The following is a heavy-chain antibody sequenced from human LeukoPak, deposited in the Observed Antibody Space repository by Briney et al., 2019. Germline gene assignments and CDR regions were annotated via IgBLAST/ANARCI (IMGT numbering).Heavy chain of an antibody. CDR1: GYSFTSYW. D-gene: IGHD3-22*01. V-gene: IGHV5-51*01. CDR3: ATSYFYESSGHDAFDI. Sequence: GESLKISCKGSGYSFTSYWIGWVRQMPGKGLEWMGIIYPGDSDTRYSPSFQGQVTISADKSISTAYLQWSSLKASDTAMYYCATSYFYESSGHDAFDIWGQGTMATVSS. J-gene: IGHJ3*02. CDR2: IYPGDSDT.